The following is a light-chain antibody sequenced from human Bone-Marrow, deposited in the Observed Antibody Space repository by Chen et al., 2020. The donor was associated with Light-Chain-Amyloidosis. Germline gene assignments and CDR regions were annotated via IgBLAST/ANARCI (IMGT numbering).Light chain of an antibody. CDR2: EDA. Sequence: NFMLTQPHSVSESPGKTVIISCTRSSGSIATNYVHWYQQRPGSSPTTVIYEDAQRPSGVPDRFSGSIDRSSNSASLTISGLKTEGEADYYCQSYQGSSQVVFGGGTKLTVL. V-gene: IGLV6-57*01. CDR1: SGSIATNY. CDR3: QSYQGSSQVV. J-gene: IGLJ3*02.